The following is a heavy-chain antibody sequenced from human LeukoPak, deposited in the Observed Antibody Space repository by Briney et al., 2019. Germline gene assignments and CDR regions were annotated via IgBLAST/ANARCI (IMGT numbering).Heavy chain of an antibody. V-gene: IGHV3-74*01. Sequence: PGGSLRLSCAASGFTFSHYWMHWVRQAPGKGLVWVSRIYNDGSSTSYADSVKGRFTISRDNAKNSLHLQMNSLRAEDTAVYYCASGVSSTSCYVDYWGQGTLVTVSS. CDR2: IYNDGSST. CDR3: ASGVSSTSCYVDY. D-gene: IGHD2-2*01. J-gene: IGHJ4*02. CDR1: GFTFSHYW.